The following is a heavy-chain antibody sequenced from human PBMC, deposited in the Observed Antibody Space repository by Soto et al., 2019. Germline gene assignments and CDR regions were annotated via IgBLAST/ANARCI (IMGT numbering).Heavy chain of an antibody. CDR1: GFTFSSYA. J-gene: IGHJ4*02. Sequence: GGSLRLSCAASGFTFSSYAMTWVRQAPGKGLEWVSAITTSGDRTYYADSVKGRFTISRDNSKSTLYLQMNSLRAEDTALFYCARRSSRDLSTTFDYWGQGTLVTVSS. CDR3: ARRSSRDLSTTFDY. D-gene: IGHD2-2*01. V-gene: IGHV3-23*01. CDR2: ITTSGDRT.